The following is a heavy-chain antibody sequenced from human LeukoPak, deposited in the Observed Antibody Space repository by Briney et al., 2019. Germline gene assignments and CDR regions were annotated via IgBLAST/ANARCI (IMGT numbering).Heavy chain of an antibody. Sequence: ASVKVSCKASGGTFSSYAISWVRQAPGQGLEWMGGIIPIFGTANYAQKFQGRVTITADESTSTANMELSSLRSEDTAAYYYARRVSRSYYDSSGYGGWYFDLWGRGTLVTVSS. CDR3: ARRVSRSYYDSSGYGGWYFDL. V-gene: IGHV1-69*01. CDR2: IIPIFGTA. J-gene: IGHJ2*01. D-gene: IGHD3-22*01. CDR1: GGTFSSYA.